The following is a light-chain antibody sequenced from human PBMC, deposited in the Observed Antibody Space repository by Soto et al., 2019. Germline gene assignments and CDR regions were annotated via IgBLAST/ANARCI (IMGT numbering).Light chain of an antibody. CDR1: QSVSSN. CDR3: QQYGNSPPWT. V-gene: IGKV3-20*01. J-gene: IGKJ1*01. Sequence: ENVLTQSPATLSLSPGERATLCCRASQSVSSNLAWYQQKPGQAPRLLIFDASNRATGIPVRFSGSGSGTDFTLTISRLEPEDFAVYYCQQYGNSPPWTFGQGTKVDI. CDR2: DAS.